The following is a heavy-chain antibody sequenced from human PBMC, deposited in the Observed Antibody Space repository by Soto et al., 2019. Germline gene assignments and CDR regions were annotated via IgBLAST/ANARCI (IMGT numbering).Heavy chain of an antibody. CDR3: ARGEGIAVAGTDYYYGMDV. V-gene: IGHV3-13*01. Sequence: GGSLRLSCAASGFTFSSYDMHWDRQATGKGLEWVSAIGTAGDTYYPGSVKGRFTISRENAKNSLYLQMNSLRAGDTAVYYCARGEGIAVAGTDYYYGMDVWGQGTTVTVSS. D-gene: IGHD6-19*01. J-gene: IGHJ6*02. CDR1: GFTFSSYD. CDR2: IGTAGDT.